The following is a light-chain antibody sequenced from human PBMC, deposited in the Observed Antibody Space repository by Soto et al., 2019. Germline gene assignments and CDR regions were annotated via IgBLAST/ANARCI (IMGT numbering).Light chain of an antibody. CDR2: DAS. V-gene: IGKV1-5*01. Sequence: DIQMPQSPSTLSASVGDRVTITCRASQSISSWLAWYQQKPGKAPKLLIYDASSLESGVPSRFSGSGSGTEFTLTISSLQPDDFATYYCQQDNSYSPLSFGGGTKVEIK. CDR1: QSISSW. CDR3: QQDNSYSPLS. J-gene: IGKJ4*01.